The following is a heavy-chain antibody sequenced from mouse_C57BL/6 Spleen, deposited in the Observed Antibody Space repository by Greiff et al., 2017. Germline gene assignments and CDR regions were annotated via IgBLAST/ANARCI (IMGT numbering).Heavy chain of an antibody. V-gene: IGHV1-50*01. CDR2: IDPSDSYT. Sequence: VQLQQSGAELVKPGASVKLSCKASGYTFTSYWMQWVNQRPGQGLEWIGEIDPSDSYTNYNQKFKGKATLTVDTSSSTAYMQLSSLTSEDSAVYYCARWMDYWGQGTSVTVSS. J-gene: IGHJ4*01. CDR1: GYTFTSYW. CDR3: ARWMDY.